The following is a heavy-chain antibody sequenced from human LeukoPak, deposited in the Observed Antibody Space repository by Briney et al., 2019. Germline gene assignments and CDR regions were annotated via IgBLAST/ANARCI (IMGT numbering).Heavy chain of an antibody. J-gene: IGHJ4*02. CDR3: AKWGDYDVFTGYYVSDF. Sequence: GGSLRLSCAASGFIFSNYAMYWVRQAPGKGLEWVSAITGRSDNTYYADSVKGRSTLSRDSSKNTLYLQMNSLRADDTAVYYCAKWGDYDVFTGYYVSDFWGQGTLVTVSS. CDR1: GFIFSNYA. D-gene: IGHD3-9*01. V-gene: IGHV3-23*01. CDR2: ITGRSDNT.